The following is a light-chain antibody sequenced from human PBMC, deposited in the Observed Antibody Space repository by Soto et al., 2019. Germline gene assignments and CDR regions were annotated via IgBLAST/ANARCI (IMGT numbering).Light chain of an antibody. V-gene: IGLV1-40*01. CDR2: GNN. CDR1: SSNIGAGYG. J-gene: IGLJ3*02. Sequence: QSVLTQPPSVSGAPGQRVTISCTGSSSNIGAGYGVHWYQQLPGTAPKLLIYGNNNRPSGVPDRFSGSKSGTSASLAITGLQAEDEADYYCQSYDSSLRGVFGGGTKLTVL. CDR3: QSYDSSLRGV.